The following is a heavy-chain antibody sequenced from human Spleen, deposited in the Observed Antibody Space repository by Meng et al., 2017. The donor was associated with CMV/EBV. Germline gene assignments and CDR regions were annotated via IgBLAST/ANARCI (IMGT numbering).Heavy chain of an antibody. CDR2: IKQGGNER. CDR1: GFTFSSYW. J-gene: IGHJ6*02. V-gene: IGHV3-7*01. Sequence: GGSLRLSCAASGFTFSSYWMSWVRQAPGKGLEWVGNIKQGGNERYYVDSVKGRFTISRDNAKNSLYLQMNSLRGDDTAVYYCARIGVGSASFYYYGMDVWGQGTTVTVSS. CDR3: ARIGVGSASFYYYGMDV. D-gene: IGHD3-3*01.